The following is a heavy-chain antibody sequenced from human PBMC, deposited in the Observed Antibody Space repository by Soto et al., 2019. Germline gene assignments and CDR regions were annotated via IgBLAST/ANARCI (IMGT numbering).Heavy chain of an antibody. CDR2: FYSSGSI. CDR1: GYSITAGGYY. V-gene: IGHV4-31*03. D-gene: IGHD6-19*01. CDR3: ARMYSSGSGWFHP. J-gene: IGHJ5*02. Sequence: SETLSLTCFVSGYSITAGGYYWSWIRHHPGKGLEWIGSFYSSGSIIYNPSLRSRVSISGDTSSSQFSMSLTSVTAADTARYYCARMYSSGSGWFHPWGQGTLVTVSS.